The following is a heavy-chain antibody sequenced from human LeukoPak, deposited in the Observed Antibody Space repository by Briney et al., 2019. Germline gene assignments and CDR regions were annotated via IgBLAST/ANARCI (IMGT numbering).Heavy chain of an antibody. Sequence: SETLSLTCSVSGGSISSYYWSWIRQPPGKGLEWIGYIYYSGSTSYNPSLKSRVTMSVDTSKNQFSLKLSSVTAAGTAVYYCASGEAAGFDYWGQGTLVTVSS. V-gene: IGHV4-59*01. CDR1: GGSISSYY. J-gene: IGHJ4*02. D-gene: IGHD6-13*01. CDR3: ASGEAAGFDY. CDR2: IYYSGST.